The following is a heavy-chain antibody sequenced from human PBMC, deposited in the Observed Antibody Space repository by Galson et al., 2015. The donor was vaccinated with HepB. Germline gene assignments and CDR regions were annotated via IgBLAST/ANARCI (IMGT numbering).Heavy chain of an antibody. Sequence: SVKVSCKASGYTFTSYGISWVRQAPGQGLEWMGWISAYNGNTNYAQKLQGRVTMTTDTSTSTAYMELRSLRSDDTAVYYCARVIRSSNHNWFDPWGQGTLVTVSS. D-gene: IGHD3-16*02. CDR3: ARVIRSSNHNWFDP. CDR1: GYTFTSYG. V-gene: IGHV1-18*01. J-gene: IGHJ5*02. CDR2: ISAYNGNT.